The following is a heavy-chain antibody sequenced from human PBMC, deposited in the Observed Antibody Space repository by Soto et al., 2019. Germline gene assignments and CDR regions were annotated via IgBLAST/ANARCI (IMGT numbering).Heavy chain of an antibody. CDR3: AKGQSAYSGYDPTLYSSSWYLNPNFDY. D-gene: IGHD6-13*01. J-gene: IGHJ4*02. CDR2: ISGSGGST. Sequence: GGSLRLSCAASGFTFSSYAMSWVRQAPGKGLEWVSAISGSGGSTYYADSVKGRFTISRDNSKNTLYLQMNSLRAEDTAVYYCAKGQSAYSGYDPTLYSSSWYLNPNFDYWGQGTLVTVSS. CDR1: GFTFSSYA. V-gene: IGHV3-23*01.